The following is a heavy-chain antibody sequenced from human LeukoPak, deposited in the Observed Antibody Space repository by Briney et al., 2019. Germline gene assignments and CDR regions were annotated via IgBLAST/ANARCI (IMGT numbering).Heavy chain of an antibody. J-gene: IGHJ6*02. Sequence: SETLSLTCTVSGGSISSSSYYWGWIRQPPGKGLEWIGSIYYSGSTYYNPSLKSRVTISVDTSKNQFSLKLSSVTAADTAVYYCARHDSSEGMDVWGQGTTVTVSS. CDR1: GGSISSSSYY. D-gene: IGHD3-22*01. V-gene: IGHV4-39*01. CDR2: IYYSGST. CDR3: ARHDSSEGMDV.